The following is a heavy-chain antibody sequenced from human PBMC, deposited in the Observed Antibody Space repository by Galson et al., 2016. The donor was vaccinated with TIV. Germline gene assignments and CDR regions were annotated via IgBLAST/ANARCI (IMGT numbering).Heavy chain of an antibody. J-gene: IGHJ4*02. CDR2: ISYDGSDK. CDR3: AGVYSSYYFDY. D-gene: IGHD4-11*01. CDR1: GFTFSSYG. V-gene: IGHV3-30*03. Sequence: SLRLSCAASGFTFSSYGLHWVRQAPGKGLEWVAFISYDGSDKNSADSVKGRFTIFRDKSKNTLYLQMNSLRPEDTAVYYCAGVYSSYYFDYWGQGTLVTVSS.